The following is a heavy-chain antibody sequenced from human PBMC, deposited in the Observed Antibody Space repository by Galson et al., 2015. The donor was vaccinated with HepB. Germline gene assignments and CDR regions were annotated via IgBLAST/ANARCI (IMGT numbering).Heavy chain of an antibody. V-gene: IGHV3-53*01. J-gene: IGHJ4*02. Sequence: SLRLSCAASGFTVSGSYMSWVRLAPGKGLEWVSVFHSDGDSDYADSVKGRFTISRDNSKNTLYLQMNSLRAEDTAVYYCAKARANWGLDIDYWGQGTLVTVSS. CDR3: AKARANWGLDIDY. D-gene: IGHD7-27*01. CDR1: GFTVSGSY. CDR2: FHSDGDS.